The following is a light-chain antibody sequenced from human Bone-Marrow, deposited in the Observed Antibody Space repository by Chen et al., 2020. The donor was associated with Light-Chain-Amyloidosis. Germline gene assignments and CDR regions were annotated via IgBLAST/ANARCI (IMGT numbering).Light chain of an antibody. Sequence: QSAPTHPASVSRSPGQSITIPCTGTSTDVGGDNHVSWYQQHPDKAPKLMIYEVTNRPSWVPDRYSGTKSDNTASLTISGLQTEHEADYFCSSYTITKTLVFGSGTRVTVL. J-gene: IGLJ1*01. V-gene: IGLV2-14*01. CDR3: SSYTITKTLV. CDR1: STDVGGDNH. CDR2: EVT.